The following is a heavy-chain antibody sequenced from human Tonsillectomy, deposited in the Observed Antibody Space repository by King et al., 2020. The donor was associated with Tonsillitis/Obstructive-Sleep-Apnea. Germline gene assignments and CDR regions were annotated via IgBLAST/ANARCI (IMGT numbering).Heavy chain of an antibody. CDR3: ASTPVHWASVLFTEQTQNWFDP. V-gene: IGHV4-31*03. CDR1: GGSISSGGYY. D-gene: IGHD3-16*01. CDR2: IYYSGST. J-gene: IGHJ5*02. Sequence: QLQESGPGLVKPSQTLSLTCTVSGGSISSGGYYWSWIRQHPGKGLEWIGYIYYSGSTYYNPSLKSRVTISVDTSKNQFSLKLSSVTAADTAVYYCASTPVHWASVLFTEQTQNWFDPWGQGTLVTVSS.